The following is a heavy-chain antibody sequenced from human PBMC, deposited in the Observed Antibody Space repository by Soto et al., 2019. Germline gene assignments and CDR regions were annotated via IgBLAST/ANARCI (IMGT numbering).Heavy chain of an antibody. Sequence: ASVKVSCKASGYTFTGYYMHWVRQAPGQGLEWMGWINPNSGGTNYAQKFQGWVTMTRDTSISTAYMELSRLRSDDTAVYYCARDIGTYYYDSSGYYYDYWGQGTLVTVSS. CDR3: ARDIGTYYYDSSGYYYDY. V-gene: IGHV1-2*04. CDR2: INPNSGGT. J-gene: IGHJ4*02. D-gene: IGHD3-22*01. CDR1: GYTFTGYY.